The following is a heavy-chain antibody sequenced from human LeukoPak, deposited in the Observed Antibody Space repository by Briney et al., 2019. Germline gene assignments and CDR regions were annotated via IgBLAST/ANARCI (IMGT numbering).Heavy chain of an antibody. CDR1: GGSFSGYY. V-gene: IGHV4-34*01. Sequence: SETLSLTCAVYGGSFSGYYWSWIRQPPGKGLEWNGEINHSGSTNYNPSLKSAVTISVDTSKNQFSLKLSSVTAADTAVYYCARGRRDGYNSEWGQGTLVTVSS. CDR3: ARGRRDGYNSE. D-gene: IGHD5-24*01. J-gene: IGHJ4*02. CDR2: INHSGST.